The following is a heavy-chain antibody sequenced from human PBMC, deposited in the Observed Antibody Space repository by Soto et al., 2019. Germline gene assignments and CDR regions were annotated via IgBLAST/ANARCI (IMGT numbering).Heavy chain of an antibody. V-gene: IGHV3-30*18. D-gene: IGHD2-2*01. CDR3: AKTHAMLWRIQKPYYLDY. CDR1: GFTFSSYG. Sequence: QVQLVESGGGVVQPGRSLRLSCAASGFTFSSYGMHWVRQAPGKGLEWVAVISYDGSNKYYADSVKGRFTISRDNSKNTLYLQMNSLRAEDTAVYYCAKTHAMLWRIQKPYYLDYWGQGTLVTVSS. J-gene: IGHJ4*02. CDR2: ISYDGSNK.